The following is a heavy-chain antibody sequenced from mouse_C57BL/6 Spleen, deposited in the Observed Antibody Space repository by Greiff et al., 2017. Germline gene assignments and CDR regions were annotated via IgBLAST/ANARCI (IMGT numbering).Heavy chain of an antibody. CDR2: ISSGSSTI. V-gene: IGHV5-17*01. CDR3: AISTITTVVATAMVY. Sequence: EVQLQQSGGGLVKPGGSLKLSCAASGFTFSDYGMHWVRQAPEKGLEWVAYISSGSSTIYYAETVKGRFTISRDNAKNTLFLQMTSLRSEDTAMYYCAISTITTVVATAMVYWGQGTSVIVSA. J-gene: IGHJ4*01. CDR1: GFTFSDYG. D-gene: IGHD1-1*01.